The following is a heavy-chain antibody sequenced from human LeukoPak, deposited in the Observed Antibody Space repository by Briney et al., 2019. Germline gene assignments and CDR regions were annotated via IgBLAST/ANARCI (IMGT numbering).Heavy chain of an antibody. Sequence: SETLSLTCAVSGGSISSSNWWSWVRQPPGKGLEWIGEIYHSGSTNYNPSLKSRVTISVDKSKNQFSLKLSSVTAADTAVYYCARAVIVVVTADYYYGMDVWGQGTTVTVSS. CDR3: ARAVIVVVTADYYYGMDV. CDR2: IYHSGST. CDR1: GGSISSSNW. V-gene: IGHV4-4*02. D-gene: IGHD2-21*02. J-gene: IGHJ6*02.